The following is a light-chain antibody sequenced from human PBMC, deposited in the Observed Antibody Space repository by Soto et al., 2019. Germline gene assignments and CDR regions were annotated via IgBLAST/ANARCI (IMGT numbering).Light chain of an antibody. CDR1: QSLPHSNGNNY. CDR3: KQALQNPLT. V-gene: IGKV2-28*01. CDR2: LAS. J-gene: IGKJ4*01. Sequence: DIVLTQSPLSLSVTPGEPASISCRSSQSLPHSNGNNYLEWYLQKPGQSPQVLIYLASNRASGVXDXXSGSVSGTDFTLKISRVEAEDVGVYYCKQALQNPLTFGGGTKVEIK.